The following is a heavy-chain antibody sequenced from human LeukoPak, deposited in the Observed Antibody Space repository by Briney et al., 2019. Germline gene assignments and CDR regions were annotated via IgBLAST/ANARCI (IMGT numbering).Heavy chain of an antibody. CDR2: ISSSSSYI. V-gene: IGHV3-21*01. D-gene: IGHD3-10*01. CDR3: ARDQGAARRGLDC. CDR1: GFTFSSYS. Sequence: GGSLRLSCAASGFTFSSYSMNWVRQAPGKGLEWVSSISSSSSYIYYADSVKGRFTISRDNAKNSLYLQMNSLRAEDTAVYYCARDQGAARRGLDCCGQGTLVTVSS. J-gene: IGHJ4*02.